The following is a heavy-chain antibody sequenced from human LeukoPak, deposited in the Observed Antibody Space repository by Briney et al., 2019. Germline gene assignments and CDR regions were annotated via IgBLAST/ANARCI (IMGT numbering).Heavy chain of an antibody. CDR1: GFTFSSYG. Sequence: GGSLRLSCAASGFTFSSYGMRWVRQAPGKGLEWVAVIWYDGSNKYYADSVKGRFTIPRDNSKNTLYLQMNSLRAEDTAVYYCARTEVGVFDYWGQGTLVTVSS. J-gene: IGHJ4*02. CDR3: ARTEVGVFDY. V-gene: IGHV3-33*01. D-gene: IGHD1-26*01. CDR2: IWYDGSNK.